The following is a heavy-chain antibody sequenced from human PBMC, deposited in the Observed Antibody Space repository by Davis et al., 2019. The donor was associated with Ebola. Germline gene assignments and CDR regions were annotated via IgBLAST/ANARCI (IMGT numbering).Heavy chain of an antibody. V-gene: IGHV1-18*01. CDR2: ISAYNGHT. CDR1: GYTFNSHG. Sequence: ASVKVSCKASGYTFNSHGISWVRQAPGQGLEWMAWISAYNGHTNYAQKFQSRLTLTTDTSTSTVYMELRSLTSDDTAEYYCARGRNGGWDFDYWGQGTLVTVSS. J-gene: IGHJ4*02. D-gene: IGHD6-19*01. CDR3: ARGRNGGWDFDY.